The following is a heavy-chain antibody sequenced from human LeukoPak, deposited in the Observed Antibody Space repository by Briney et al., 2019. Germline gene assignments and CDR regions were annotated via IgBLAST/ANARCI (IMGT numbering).Heavy chain of an antibody. V-gene: IGHV1-8*01. CDR3: ASRGHYYDSSGYRY. CDR1: GYTFTSYD. Sequence: GASVKVSCKASGYTFTSYDINWVRQATGQGLEWMGWVNPNSGNTGYAQKFQGRVTMTRNTSISTAYMELSSLRSEDTAVYYCASRGHYYDSSGYRYWGQGTLVTVSS. J-gene: IGHJ4*02. CDR2: VNPNSGNT. D-gene: IGHD3-22*01.